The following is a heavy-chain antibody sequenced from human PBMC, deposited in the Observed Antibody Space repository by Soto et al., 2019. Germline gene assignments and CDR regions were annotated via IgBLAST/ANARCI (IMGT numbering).Heavy chain of an antibody. CDR2: MYFSGTT. V-gene: IGHV4-31*11. CDR3: ARERQLAPGPPRNFLDL. J-gene: IGHJ5*02. CDR1: GISLSGGGFY. D-gene: IGHD1-1*01. Sequence: PSETLSLTCVVSGISLSGGGFYWSWIRQTPGKGLEWIGYMYFSGTTYYNPSLRSRLSIPVDPSKNQFSLKLTSVTAADTALYFCARERQLAPGPPRNFLDLWGRGIQVTVSS.